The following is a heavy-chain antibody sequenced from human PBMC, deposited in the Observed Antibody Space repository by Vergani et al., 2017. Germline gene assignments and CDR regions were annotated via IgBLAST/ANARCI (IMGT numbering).Heavy chain of an antibody. CDR2: MYHSGST. D-gene: IGHD2-21*01. J-gene: IGHJ3*01. Sequence: QVRLQESGPGLVKPSETLSLTCSVSGGSMSGYYWSWIRQPPGKELEWIGYMYHSGSTNYNPSLRSRAIMSVDASRKQFSLKLTSVTAADTAVYYCARDGGEYDKDALDVWGQGTKVTVTS. CDR1: GGSMSGYY. V-gene: IGHV4-59*12. CDR3: ARDGGEYDKDALDV.